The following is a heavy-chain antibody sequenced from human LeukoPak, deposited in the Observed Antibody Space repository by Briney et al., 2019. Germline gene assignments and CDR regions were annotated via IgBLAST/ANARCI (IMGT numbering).Heavy chain of an antibody. Sequence: GASVKVSCKASGYTFISYGITWVRQAPGQGLEWMGWISDHNGNTNYVQKFQGRVTMTTDTSTSTAYMELRSLRSDDTAVYYCARNLGYCSGGSCYDENYYFDYWDQGTLVTVSS. CDR3: ARNLGYCSGGSCYDENYYFDY. CDR2: ISDHNGNT. CDR1: GYTFISYG. V-gene: IGHV1-18*01. D-gene: IGHD2-15*01. J-gene: IGHJ4*02.